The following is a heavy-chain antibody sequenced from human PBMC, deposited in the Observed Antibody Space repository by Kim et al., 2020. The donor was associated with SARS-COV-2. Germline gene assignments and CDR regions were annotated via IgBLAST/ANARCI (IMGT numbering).Heavy chain of an antibody. CDR1: GYTFTSYD. Sequence: ASVKVSCKASGYTFTSYDINWVRQATGQGLEWMGWMNPNSGNTGYAQKFQGRVTMTRNTSISTAYMELSSLRSEDTAVYYCARGRGIVPAAAYYYGMDVWGQGTTVTVSS. V-gene: IGHV1-8*01. CDR3: ARGRGIVPAAAYYYGMDV. D-gene: IGHD2-2*01. CDR2: MNPNSGNT. J-gene: IGHJ6*02.